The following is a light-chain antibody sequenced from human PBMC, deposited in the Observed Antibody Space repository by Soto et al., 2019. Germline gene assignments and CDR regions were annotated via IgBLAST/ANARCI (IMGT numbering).Light chain of an antibody. CDR2: GAS. CDR3: QQYDGPPLS. J-gene: IGKJ3*01. V-gene: IGKV3-15*01. Sequence: EIVMTQSPDTLSVSPGDGATLSCRASQSVTSNLAWYQQKPGQAPRLLIYGASTRAPGIPARFSGSGSGTEFALTISSLEPEDIGIYYCQQYDGPPLSFGPGTTVEI. CDR1: QSVTSN.